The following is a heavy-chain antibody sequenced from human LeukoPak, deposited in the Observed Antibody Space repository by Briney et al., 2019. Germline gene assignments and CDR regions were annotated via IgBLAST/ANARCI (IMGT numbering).Heavy chain of an antibody. Sequence: SETLSLTCAVYGGSFSGYYWSWIRQPPGKGLEWIGEINHSGSTKYNPSLKSRVTISVDTSKNQFSLKLSSVTAADTAVYYCARGTGGSGSSGIDYWGQGTLVTVSS. D-gene: IGHD3-10*01. CDR2: INHSGST. J-gene: IGHJ4*02. V-gene: IGHV4-34*01. CDR1: GGSFSGYY. CDR3: ARGTGGSGSSGIDY.